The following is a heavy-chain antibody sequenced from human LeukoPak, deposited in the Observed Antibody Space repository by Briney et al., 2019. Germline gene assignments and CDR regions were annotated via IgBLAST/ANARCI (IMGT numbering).Heavy chain of an antibody. CDR1: GYTLTELS. V-gene: IGHV1-24*01. D-gene: IGHD3-3*01. J-gene: IGHJ4*02. CDR3: ATRPLAYYDFWSGYYG. Sequence: GASVKVSCKVSGYTLTELSMHWVRQAPGRGLEWMGGFDPEDGETIYAQKFQGRVTMTEDTSTDTAYMELSSLRSEDTAVYYCATRPLAYYDFWSGYYGWGQGTLVTVSS. CDR2: FDPEDGET.